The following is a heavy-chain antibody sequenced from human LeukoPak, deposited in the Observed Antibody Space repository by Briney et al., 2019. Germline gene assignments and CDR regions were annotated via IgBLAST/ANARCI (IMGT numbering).Heavy chain of an antibody. V-gene: IGHV1-2*02. CDR2: INPNSGGT. D-gene: IGHD6-19*01. CDR3: ARERGTLAVAGDAVDI. Sequence: ASVKVTCKASGYTSTGYYMHWVRQAPGEGLEWMGWINPNSGGTKYARKFQGRVTMTRDTSINTAYMEVRRLTSDETAVYYCARERGTLAVAGDAVDIWGQGTMVTVSS. CDR1: GYTSTGYY. J-gene: IGHJ3*02.